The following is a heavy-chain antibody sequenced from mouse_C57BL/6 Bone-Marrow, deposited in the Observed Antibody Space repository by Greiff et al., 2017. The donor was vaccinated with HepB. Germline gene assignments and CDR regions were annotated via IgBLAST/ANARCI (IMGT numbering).Heavy chain of an antibody. Sequence: VQLQESGAELVRPGASVTLSCKASGYTFTDYEMHWVKQTPVHGLEWIGAIDPETGGTAYNQKFKGKAILTADKSSSTAYMELRSLTSEDSAVYYCTRSLVQWNAMDYWGQGTSVTVSS. V-gene: IGHV1-15*01. D-gene: IGHD1-1*02. CDR3: TRSLVQWNAMDY. CDR1: GYTFTDYE. J-gene: IGHJ4*01. CDR2: IDPETGGT.